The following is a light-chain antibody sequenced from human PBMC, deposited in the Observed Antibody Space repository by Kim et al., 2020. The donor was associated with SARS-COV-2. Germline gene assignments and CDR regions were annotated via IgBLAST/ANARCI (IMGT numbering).Light chain of an antibody. J-gene: IGLJ3*02. V-gene: IGLV3-1*01. CDR2: QNN. Sequence: SYELTQPTSVSVSPGQTASITCSGHFRLGSEFVCWYQQKPGQSPALVIYQNNKRPSGTPERFSGSLSGNTATLTIGGTQGLDEADYFCQAWDGTTAVFGGGTKLTVL. CDR1: FRLGSEF. CDR3: QAWDGTTAV.